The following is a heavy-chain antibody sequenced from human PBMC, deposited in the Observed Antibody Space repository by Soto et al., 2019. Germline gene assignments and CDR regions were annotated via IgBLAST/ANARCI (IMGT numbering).Heavy chain of an antibody. Sequence: EVQLLASGGGLVQPGGSLSLSCAASGFTFSNYPMTWLRRSPGTALEWVYSISGGGGSTSHADSVKGPFTISRDNSKSTLYLQMHSLRAEDTAVYYCAKSGGGAGSRGGHYFASCGQGTLVTVSS. CDR3: AKSGGGAGSRGGHYFAS. J-gene: IGHJ4*02. CDR1: GFTFSNYP. D-gene: IGHD3-10*01. CDR2: ISGGGGST. V-gene: IGHV3-23*01.